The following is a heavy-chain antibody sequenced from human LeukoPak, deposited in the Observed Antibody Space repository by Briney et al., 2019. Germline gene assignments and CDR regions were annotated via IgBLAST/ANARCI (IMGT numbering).Heavy chain of an antibody. CDR1: GGSISSYY. CDR2: IYYSGST. Sequence: SETLSLTCTVSGGSISSYYWSWIRQPPGKGLEWIGYIYYSGSTNYIPSLKSRVTISVDTSKSQFSLKLSSVTAADTAVYYCARTAAAVYFDLWGRGTLVTVSS. J-gene: IGHJ2*01. CDR3: ARTAAAVYFDL. D-gene: IGHD6-13*01. V-gene: IGHV4-59*01.